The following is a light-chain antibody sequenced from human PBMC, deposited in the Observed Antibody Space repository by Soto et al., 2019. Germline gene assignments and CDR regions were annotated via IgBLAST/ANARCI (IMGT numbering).Light chain of an antibody. J-gene: IGKJ4*01. CDR2: AAS. Sequence: DIQLPQSPSFLSASVGDRVTITCRASQDISNYLVWYQQKPGKAPKPLIYAASPLQSGVPSRFSGSGSGTEFTLTISSLQPDDFATYHCQQYNSWSGVTFGGGTKVDI. V-gene: IGKV1-9*01. CDR3: QQYNSWSGVT. CDR1: QDISNY.